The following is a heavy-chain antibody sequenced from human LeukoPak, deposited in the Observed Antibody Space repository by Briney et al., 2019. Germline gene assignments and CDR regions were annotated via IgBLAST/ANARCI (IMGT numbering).Heavy chain of an antibody. CDR3: ARLHLSASLAAVYFDY. D-gene: IGHD5/OR15-5a*01. J-gene: IGHJ4*02. CDR2: IYPGDSDT. Sequence: GESLKISCKGSGYSFTNYWIGWVRQMPGKGLEWMGIIYPGDSDTRYSPSFQGQVTISADKSINTASLQWSSLKASDTAMYYCARLHLSASLAAVYFDYWGQGTPVTVSS. CDR1: GYSFTNYW. V-gene: IGHV5-51*01.